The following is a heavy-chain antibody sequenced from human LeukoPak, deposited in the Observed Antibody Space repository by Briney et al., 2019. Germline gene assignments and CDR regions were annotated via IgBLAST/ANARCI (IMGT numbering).Heavy chain of an antibody. CDR2: ISYDGSNK. Sequence: GGSVTLSCAASGFTFSSYAMQWVRQAPGKGLEWVAVISYDGSNKYYADSVKGRFTISRDNSKNTLYLQMNSLRAEDTAVYYCASSRGIYYDSIFDYWGQGTLVTVSS. CDR1: GFTFSSYA. D-gene: IGHD3-22*01. J-gene: IGHJ4*02. CDR3: ASSRGIYYDSIFDY. V-gene: IGHV3-30-3*01.